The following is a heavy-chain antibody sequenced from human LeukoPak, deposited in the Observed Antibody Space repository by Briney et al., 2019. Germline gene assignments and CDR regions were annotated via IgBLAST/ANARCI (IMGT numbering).Heavy chain of an antibody. D-gene: IGHD3-22*01. CDR2: IKEDGSTT. CDR3: APQTMILVL. J-gene: IGHJ4*02. CDR1: GFTFNTHW. V-gene: IGHV3-7*01. Sequence: PGGSQRLSCVASGFTFNTHWVSWVRQAPGKGLEWVANIKEDGSTTDYVDSVKGRFTISRDNAKNSVFLQMNSLRAEDTAVYYCAPQTMILVLGGQGTLVTVSS.